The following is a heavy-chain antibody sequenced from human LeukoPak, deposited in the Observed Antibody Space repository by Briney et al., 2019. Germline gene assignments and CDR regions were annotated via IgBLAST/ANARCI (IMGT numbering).Heavy chain of an antibody. D-gene: IGHD2-2*01. Sequence: GGSLRLSCAASGFTFSSYAMSWVRQAPGKGLEWVSAISDSGGSTYYADSVKGRFTISRDNSKNTLYLQMNSLRAEDTAVYYCAKDHDIVVVPAAMVYWGQGTLVTVSS. CDR1: GFTFSSYA. CDR3: AKDHDIVVVPAAMVY. J-gene: IGHJ4*02. CDR2: ISDSGGST. V-gene: IGHV3-23*01.